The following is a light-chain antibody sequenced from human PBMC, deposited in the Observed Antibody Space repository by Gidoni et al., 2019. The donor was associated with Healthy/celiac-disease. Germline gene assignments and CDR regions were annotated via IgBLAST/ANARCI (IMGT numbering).Light chain of an antibody. J-gene: IGKJ1*01. V-gene: IGKV1-9*01. CDR1: QGISSY. CDR2: DAS. Sequence: DIQLTQSPSFLSASVGDRVTITCRASQGISSYLAWYQQKPGKDPKPLIYDASTLQSGVPSRISGSRCGTEVSITISSLQPQDFATYYYQQLNSYQWTFGQGTKVEIK. CDR3: QQLNSYQWT.